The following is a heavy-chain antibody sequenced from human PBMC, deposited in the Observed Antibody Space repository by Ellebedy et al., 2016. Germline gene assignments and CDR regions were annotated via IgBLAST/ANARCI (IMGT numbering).Heavy chain of an antibody. V-gene: IGHV3-15*07. D-gene: IGHD3-3*02. CDR2: IKRKSDGGTI. CDR3: VTEISGAFPE. Sequence: GESLKISCAASGFTVSNAWMNWVRQGPEKGLEWVGLIKRKSDGGTIDYAAPVRGRFTISRDDSKNTLYLQMASLKPEDTAVYYCVTEISGAFPEWGQGTLVTVSS. CDR1: GFTVSNAW. J-gene: IGHJ4*02.